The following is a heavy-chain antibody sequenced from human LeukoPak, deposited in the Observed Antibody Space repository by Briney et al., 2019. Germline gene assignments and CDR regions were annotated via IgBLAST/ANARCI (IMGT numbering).Heavy chain of an antibody. D-gene: IGHD4-17*01. CDR3: ARDRYGDYGWYFDL. J-gene: IGHJ2*01. CDR1: GFIFSSYG. Sequence: GGSPRLSCAASGFIFSSYGMHWVRQAPGKGLEWVAVIWYDGSNKYYADSVKGRFTISRDNSKNTLYLQMNSLRAEDTAVYYCARDRYGDYGWYFDLWGRGTLVTVSS. V-gene: IGHV3-33*01. CDR2: IWYDGSNK.